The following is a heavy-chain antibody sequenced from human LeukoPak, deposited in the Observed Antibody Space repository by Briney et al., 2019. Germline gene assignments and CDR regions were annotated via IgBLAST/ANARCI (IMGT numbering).Heavy chain of an antibody. D-gene: IGHD6-19*01. CDR2: IYHSGST. J-gene: IGHJ3*02. CDR3: ARDPYSSGTDAFDI. V-gene: IGHV4-4*02. CDR1: GGSISSSNW. Sequence: SETLSLTCAASGGSISSSNWWSWVRQPPGKGLEWIGEIYHSGSTNYNPSLKSRVTISVDKSKNQFSLKLSSVTAADTAVYYCARDPYSSGTDAFDIWGQGTMVTVSS.